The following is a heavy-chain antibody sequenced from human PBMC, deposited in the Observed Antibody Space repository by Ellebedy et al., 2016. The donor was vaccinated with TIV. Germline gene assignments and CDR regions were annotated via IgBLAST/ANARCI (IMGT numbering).Heavy chain of an antibody. CDR3: AQDRYCSDESFYWVDY. V-gene: IGHV3-23*01. CDR1: GFTFNSYV. D-gene: IGHD2-15*01. Sequence: PGGSLRLSCAASGFTFNSYVMSWVRQAPGKGLEWVSTISGSGSTTHYADSVTGRFTISRDNSKNTLYLQMNSLRDEDKAVYYCAQDRYCSDESFYWVDYWGQGTLVTVSS. CDR2: ISGSGSTT. J-gene: IGHJ4*02.